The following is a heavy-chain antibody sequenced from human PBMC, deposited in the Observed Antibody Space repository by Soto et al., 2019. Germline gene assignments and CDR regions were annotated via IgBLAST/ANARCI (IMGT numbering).Heavy chain of an antibody. D-gene: IGHD3-10*01. CDR3: AILGSGSYYNLTYFDY. V-gene: IGHV4-34*01. CDR1: GGSFSGYY. CDR2: INHSGST. J-gene: IGHJ4*02. Sequence: PSETLSLTCAVYGGSFSGYYWSWIRQPPGKGLEWIGEINHSGSTNYNPSLKSRVTISVDTSKNQFSLKLSSVTAADTAVYYCAILGSGSYYNLTYFDYWGQGTLVTVSS.